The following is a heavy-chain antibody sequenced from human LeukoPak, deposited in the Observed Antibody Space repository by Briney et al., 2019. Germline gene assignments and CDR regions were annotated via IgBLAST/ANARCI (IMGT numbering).Heavy chain of an antibody. V-gene: IGHV1-18*01. D-gene: IGHD3-9*01. CDR2: ISAYNGNT. CDR1: GYTFTSYG. Sequence: ASVKVSCKASGYTFTSYGISWVRQAPGQGLEWMGWISAYNGNTNYAQKLQGRVTMTTDTSTSTAYMELRSLRSDDTAVYYCARFDRYFDPVGLDPWGQGTLVTVSS. CDR3: ARFDRYFDPVGLDP. J-gene: IGHJ5*02.